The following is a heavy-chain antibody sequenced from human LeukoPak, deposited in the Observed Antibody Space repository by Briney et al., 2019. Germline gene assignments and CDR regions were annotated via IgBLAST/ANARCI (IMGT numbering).Heavy chain of an antibody. CDR2: FDPEDGPEDGQM. V-gene: IGHV1-24*01. CDR1: GNTLRELS. CDR3: ATADGSGSYYAH. J-gene: IGHJ1*01. D-gene: IGHD3-10*01. Sequence: ASVKVSCKVSGNTLRELSMHWVRQAPGKGLEWIGGFDPEDGPEDGQMIYAQKFQGRVTMTEDTSTDTAHMEVSSLRSEDSAVYYCATADGSGSYYAHWGQGTLVTVSS.